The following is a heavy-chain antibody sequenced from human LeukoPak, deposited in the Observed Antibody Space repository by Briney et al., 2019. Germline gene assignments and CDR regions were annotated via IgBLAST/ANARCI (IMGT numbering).Heavy chain of an antibody. CDR1: GFTFSSYA. CDR3: VKGYSSGWYGRDEYSFDY. V-gene: IGHV3-64D*06. D-gene: IGHD6-19*01. CDR2: ISSKGGST. Sequence: PGGSLRLSCSSSGFTFSSYAMHWVRQAAGKGLEYVSAISSKGGSTYYADSVKGRFTISRDNSKNTLYLQMSSLRAEDTAVYYSVKGYSSGWYGRDEYSFDYWGQGTLVTVSS. J-gene: IGHJ4*02.